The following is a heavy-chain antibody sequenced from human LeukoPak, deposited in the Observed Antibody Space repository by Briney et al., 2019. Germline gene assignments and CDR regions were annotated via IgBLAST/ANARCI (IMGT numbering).Heavy chain of an antibody. CDR2: INPNSGGT. D-gene: IGHD3-22*01. CDR3: AILDSSGYTDDY. CDR1: GYTFTGYY. Sequence: ASVKVSCKASGYTFTGYYMHWVRQAPGQGLEWMGWINPNSGGTNYAQKFQGRVTMTRDTSISTAYMELSRLRSDDTAVYYCAILDSSGYTDDYWGQGTLVTVSS. J-gene: IGHJ4*02. V-gene: IGHV1-2*02.